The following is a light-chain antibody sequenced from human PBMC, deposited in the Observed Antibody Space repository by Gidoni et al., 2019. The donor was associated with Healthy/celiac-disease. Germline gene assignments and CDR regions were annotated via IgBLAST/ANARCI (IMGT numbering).Light chain of an antibody. V-gene: IGKV1-39*01. J-gene: IGKJ1*01. Sequence: DIQMTQSPSSLSASVGDRVTITCRASQSISSYLNWYQQKPGKAPKLLIYAASSLQSGVPSRFSGSGSGTDFTLTISSLQPEVFATYYCQQSYSTPDTFXQXTKVEIK. CDR2: AAS. CDR1: QSISSY. CDR3: QQSYSTPDT.